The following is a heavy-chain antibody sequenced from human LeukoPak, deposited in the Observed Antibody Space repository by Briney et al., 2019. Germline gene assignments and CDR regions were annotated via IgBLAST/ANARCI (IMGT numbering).Heavy chain of an antibody. CDR2: IYYSGST. V-gene: IGHV4-59*08. CDR1: GGSISSFY. J-gene: IGHJ4*02. Sequence: SETLSLTCTVSGGSISSFYWSWIRQPPGKGLEWIGYIYYSGSTNYNPSLKSRVSISVDTSKNQFSLKLYSVTAADTAVYYCARLSSAYDSGDYWGQGTLVTVSS. CDR3: ARLSSAYDSGDY. D-gene: IGHD3-22*01.